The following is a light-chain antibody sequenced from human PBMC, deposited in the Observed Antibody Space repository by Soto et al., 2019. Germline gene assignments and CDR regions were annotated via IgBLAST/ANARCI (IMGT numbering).Light chain of an antibody. CDR2: DAS. J-gene: IGKJ5*01. CDR3: QQRSNWPIT. CDR1: QRFSSY. Sequence: EVVLTLSLATLSLSPGERATLSCRASQRFSSYLAWYQQKPGQAPRLLIYDASNRATGIPARFSGSGSGTDFTLTISSLEPEDFAVYYCQQRSNWPITFGQGTRLEIK. V-gene: IGKV3-11*01.